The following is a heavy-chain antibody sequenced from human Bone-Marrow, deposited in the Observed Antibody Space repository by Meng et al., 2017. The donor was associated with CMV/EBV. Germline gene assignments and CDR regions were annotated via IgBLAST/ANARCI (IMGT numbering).Heavy chain of an antibody. CDR1: GFTFSSYG. CDR3: AKDLAFGYYDFSV. Sequence: GESLKISCAASGFTFSSYGMHWVRQAPGKGLEWVAFKRHEGNNSYYTDSVKGRFTISRDNSKNTLYLQMNSLRADDTALYYCAKDLAFGYYDFSVWGQGTTVTVSS. V-gene: IGHV3-30*02. J-gene: IGHJ6*02. D-gene: IGHD3-3*01. CDR2: KRHEGNNS.